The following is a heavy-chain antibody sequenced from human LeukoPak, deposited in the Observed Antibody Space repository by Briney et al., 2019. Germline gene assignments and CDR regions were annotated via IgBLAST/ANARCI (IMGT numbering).Heavy chain of an antibody. V-gene: IGHV3-33*01. CDR1: GFTFSSYG. CDR3: ARDACSSTSCSDY. Sequence: GGSLRLSCAASGFTFSSYGMHWVRQAPGKGLEWLAVIWYDGSNEYYADSVKGRFTISRDNSKNTLFLQMNSLRADDTAVYYCARDACSSTSCSDYWGQGTLVTVSS. J-gene: IGHJ4*02. CDR2: IWYDGSNE. D-gene: IGHD2-2*01.